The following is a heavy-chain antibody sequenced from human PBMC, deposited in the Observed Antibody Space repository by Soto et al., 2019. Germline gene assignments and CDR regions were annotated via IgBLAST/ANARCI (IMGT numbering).Heavy chain of an antibody. CDR2: IIPIFGTA. Sequence: QVQLVQSGAEVKKPGSSVKVSCKASGGTFSSYAISWVRQAPGQGLEWMGGIIPIFGTANYAQKFQGRVTITADESTSTAYMELSSLRSEDKAVYYCSRNGYDSRGYDYYYYGMDVWGQGPTVTVSS. J-gene: IGHJ6*02. D-gene: IGHD3-22*01. CDR3: SRNGYDSRGYDYYYYGMDV. V-gene: IGHV1-69*01. CDR1: GGTFSSYA.